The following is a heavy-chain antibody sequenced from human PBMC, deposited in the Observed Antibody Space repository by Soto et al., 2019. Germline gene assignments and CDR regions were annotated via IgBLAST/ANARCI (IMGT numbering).Heavy chain of an antibody. D-gene: IGHD3-3*01. CDR1: EFTFSSSA. J-gene: IGHJ6*03. V-gene: IGHV3-23*01. CDR2: ISYSAGVT. Sequence: GGSLRLSCVASEFTFSSSAMAWVRQAPGKGLEWVSSISYSAGVTHYADSVKGRFTISRDNSKSTLYLQMNNLRAEDTAVYYCARDLNDFWSGPTTYYYMDVWGKGATVTVSS. CDR3: ARDLNDFWSGPTTYYYMDV.